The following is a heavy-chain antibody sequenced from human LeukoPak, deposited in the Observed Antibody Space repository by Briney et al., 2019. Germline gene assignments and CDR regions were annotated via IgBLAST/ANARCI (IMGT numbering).Heavy chain of an antibody. Sequence: ASVKVSCKASGYTFTSYGISWVRQAPGQGLEWMGWISAYNGNTNYAQKLQGRVTMTTDTSTSTVYMELSSLRSEDTAVYYCASSGYNYDAFDIWGQGTMVTVSS. D-gene: IGHD5-24*01. CDR1: GYTFTSYG. V-gene: IGHV1-18*01. CDR3: ASSGYNYDAFDI. CDR2: ISAYNGNT. J-gene: IGHJ3*02.